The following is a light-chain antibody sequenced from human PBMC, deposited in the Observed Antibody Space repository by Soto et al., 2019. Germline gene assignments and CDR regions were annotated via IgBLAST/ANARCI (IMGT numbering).Light chain of an antibody. CDR2: LGS. J-gene: IGKJ5*01. CDR3: MQALQDPVT. Sequence: DIVMTQSPLSLPVTPGEPASISCRSSQSLLHLNGNNYLDWYLQKPGQSPQLLIYLGSNRASGVPDRFSGSGSGTYFTLKISRVEAEDVGIYYCMQALQDPVTFGQGTRLEIK. CDR1: QSLLHLNGNNY. V-gene: IGKV2-28*01.